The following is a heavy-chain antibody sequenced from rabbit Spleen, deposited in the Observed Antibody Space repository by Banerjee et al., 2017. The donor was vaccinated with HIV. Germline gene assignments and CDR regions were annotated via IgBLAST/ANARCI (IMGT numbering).Heavy chain of an antibody. Sequence: QEQLEESGGDLVKPGASLTLTCTASGFSFSTTYYMCWVRQAPGKGLELIACIYTGSGTTNYASWAKGRFTISKTSSTTVTLQMTTLTAADTATYFCARSSSSGGWYFNLWGPGTLVTVS. CDR1: GFSFSTTYY. J-gene: IGHJ4*01. D-gene: IGHD1-1*01. CDR2: IYTGSGTT. CDR3: ARSSSSGGWYFNL. V-gene: IGHV1S45*01.